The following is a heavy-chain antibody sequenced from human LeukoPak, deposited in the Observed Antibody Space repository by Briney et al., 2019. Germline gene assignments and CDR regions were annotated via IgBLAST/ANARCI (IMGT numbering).Heavy chain of an antibody. D-gene: IGHD3-3*01. CDR1: GFTFSTYA. J-gene: IGHJ3*02. V-gene: IGHV3-23*01. CDR2: ISGSGGST. CDR3: AKYIKPGSLIRGDAFDI. Sequence: GGSLRLSCAASGFTFSTYAMSWVRQAPGKGLEWVSAISGSGGSTYYADSVKGRFTISRDNPKNTLYLQMNSLRAEDTAVYYCAKYIKPGSLIRGDAFDIWGQGTMVTVSS.